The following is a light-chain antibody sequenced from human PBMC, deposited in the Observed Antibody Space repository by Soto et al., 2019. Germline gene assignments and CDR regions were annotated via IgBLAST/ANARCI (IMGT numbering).Light chain of an antibody. V-gene: IGKV3-15*01. J-gene: IGKJ4*01. CDR3: QQYNNWPLT. Sequence: EIVMTQSPATLSVSPGERATLSCRASQSVSNNLAWYQQKPGQVPRLLIYGASTRATGIPARFSGSGSGTEFTLNLSRLQSEDVAIYYCQQYNNWPLTFGGGTKVEIK. CDR1: QSVSNN. CDR2: GAS.